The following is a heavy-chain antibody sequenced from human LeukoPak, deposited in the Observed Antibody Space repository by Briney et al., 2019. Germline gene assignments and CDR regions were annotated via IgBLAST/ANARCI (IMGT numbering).Heavy chain of an antibody. CDR2: ISGSGGST. V-gene: IGHV3-23*01. Sequence: PGGSLRLSCAASGFTFSSYAMSWVRQAPGRGLEWVSAISGSGGSTYYADSVKGRFTISRDNSKNTLYLQMNSLRAEDTAVYYCAKVLSGSGVLNYWGQGTLVTVSS. CDR3: AKVLSGSGVLNY. CDR1: GFTFSSYA. D-gene: IGHD3-10*01. J-gene: IGHJ4*02.